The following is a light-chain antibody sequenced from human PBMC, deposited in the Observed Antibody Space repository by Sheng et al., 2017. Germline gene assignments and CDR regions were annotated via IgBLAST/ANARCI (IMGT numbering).Light chain of an antibody. V-gene: IGKV3-15*01. J-gene: IGKJ1*01. CDR1: QSVPSN. CDR2: SVS. CDR3: QQYDNLPLT. Sequence: EIVMTQSPATLSVSPGETATLFCRASQSVPSNLAWYQQKPGQAPRLLIYSVSTRATGIPARFSGSGSGTEFTLTISSLQSEDIATYYCQQYDNLPLTFGQGTKVEIK.